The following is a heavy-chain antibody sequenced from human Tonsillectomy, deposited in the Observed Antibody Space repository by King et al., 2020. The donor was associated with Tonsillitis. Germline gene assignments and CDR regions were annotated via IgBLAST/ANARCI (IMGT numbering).Heavy chain of an antibody. CDR1: GYRFPSYW. CDR2: IYPGDSDT. CDR3: ARPLSNWNGLDS. D-gene: IGHD1-20*01. J-gene: IGHJ4*02. V-gene: IGHV5-51*01. Sequence: VQLVESGAEVKKPGESLKISCKGSGYRFPSYWIGWVRQMPGKGLEWMGLIYPGDSDTRYSPSFQGQVTISAETSISTACLQWSSLKASDTAIYYCARPLSNWNGLDSWGQGTLVTVSS.